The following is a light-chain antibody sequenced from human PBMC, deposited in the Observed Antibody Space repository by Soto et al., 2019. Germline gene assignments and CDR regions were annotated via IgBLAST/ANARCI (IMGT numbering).Light chain of an antibody. CDR3: SSKSPDF. CDR1: SSGIRDYNY. J-gene: IGLJ1*01. CDR2: EVS. Sequence: QSALTQPASVSGSPGQSITISCNGTSSGIRDYNYVSWYQQLPGNAPKLIMYEVSNRPSGISNRFSGSKSGNTASLTISGLQAEDEADYYCSSKSPDFFGTGTKVTVL. V-gene: IGLV2-14*01.